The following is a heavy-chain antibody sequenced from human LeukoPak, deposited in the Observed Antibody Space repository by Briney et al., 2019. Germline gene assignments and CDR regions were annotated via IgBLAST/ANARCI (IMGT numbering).Heavy chain of an antibody. V-gene: IGHV3-23*01. CDR2: ISGTGGSI. J-gene: IGHJ5*02. Sequence: GGSLRLSCAASGFTFSTYAMTWVRQAPGKGLEWVSLISGTGGSIYYADSVKGRFTISRDNSKNTLYLQMNSLRAEDTAVYYCAKDYEPLVGVHRWGDWFDPWGQGTLVTVSS. D-gene: IGHD1-26*01. CDR1: GFTFSTYA. CDR3: AKDYEPLVGVHRWGDWFDP.